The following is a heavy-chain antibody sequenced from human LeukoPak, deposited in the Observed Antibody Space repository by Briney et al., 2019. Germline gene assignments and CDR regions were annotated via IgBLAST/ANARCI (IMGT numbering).Heavy chain of an antibody. CDR3: ARSNYFYDSSGPFDY. D-gene: IGHD3-22*01. CDR1: GGSISSGSYY. CDR2: IYTSGST. V-gene: IGHV4-61*02. J-gene: IGHJ4*02. Sequence: PSETLSLTCTVSGGSISSGSYYWSWIRQPAGKGLEWIGRIYTSGSTNYNPSLKSRVTMSVDTSKNQFSLKLSSVTAADTAVYYCARSNYFYDSSGPFDYWGQGTLVTVSS.